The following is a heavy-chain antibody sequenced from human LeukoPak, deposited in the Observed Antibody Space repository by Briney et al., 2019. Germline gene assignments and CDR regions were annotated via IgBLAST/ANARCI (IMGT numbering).Heavy chain of an antibody. V-gene: IGHV1-8*02. D-gene: IGHD6-19*01. CDR1: GGTFSSYA. CDR2: MNPNSGNT. CDR3: ARGPYSSGRAI. Sequence: ASVKVSCKASGGTFSSYAISWVRQATGQGLEWMGWMNPNSGNTGYAQKFQGRVTMTRNTSISTAYMELSSLRSEDTAVYYCARGPYSSGRAIWGQGTMVTVSS. J-gene: IGHJ3*02.